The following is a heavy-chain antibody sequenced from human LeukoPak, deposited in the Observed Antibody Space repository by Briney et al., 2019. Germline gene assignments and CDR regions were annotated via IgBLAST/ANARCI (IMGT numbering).Heavy chain of an antibody. CDR3: ARGSETYYYEKGVDY. V-gene: IGHV1-8*02. D-gene: IGHD3-22*01. Sequence: ASVKVSCKAPGYTFTSYYMHWVRQAPGQGLEWMGWMNPNSGNTGYAQKFQGRVTMTRNTSISTAYMELSSLRSEDTAVYYCARGSETYYYEKGVDYWGQGTLVTVSS. CDR1: GYTFTSYY. CDR2: MNPNSGNT. J-gene: IGHJ4*02.